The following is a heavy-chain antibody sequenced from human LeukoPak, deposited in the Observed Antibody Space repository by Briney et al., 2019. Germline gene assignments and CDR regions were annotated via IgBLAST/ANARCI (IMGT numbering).Heavy chain of an antibody. CDR1: GVSISSYY. Sequence: SETLSLTCTVSGVSISSYYWSWIRQPPGKGLEWIGFIFYSGTTNYNPSLKSRVTISVDTSKNQFSLKVISVTAADTAVYYCARKGYTNGYDYWGQGTLVTVSS. CDR2: IFYSGTT. D-gene: IGHD5-18*01. CDR3: ARKGYTNGYDY. J-gene: IGHJ4*02. V-gene: IGHV4-59*08.